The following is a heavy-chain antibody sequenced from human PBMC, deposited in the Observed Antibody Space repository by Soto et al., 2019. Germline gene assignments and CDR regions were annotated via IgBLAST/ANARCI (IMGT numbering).Heavy chain of an antibody. CDR2: IYYSGST. J-gene: IGHJ6*04. D-gene: IGHD3-3*01. CDR1: GGSISSGDYY. Sequence: SETLSLTCTVSGGSISSGDYYWSWIRQPPGKGLEWIGYIYYSGSTYYNPSLKSRVTISVDTSKNQFSLKLSSVTAADTAVYYCARDKRITIFGVVIAGDPTDYCGMNVSRKETTHNVSS. CDR3: ARDKRITIFGVVIAGDPTDYCGMNV. V-gene: IGHV4-30-4*01.